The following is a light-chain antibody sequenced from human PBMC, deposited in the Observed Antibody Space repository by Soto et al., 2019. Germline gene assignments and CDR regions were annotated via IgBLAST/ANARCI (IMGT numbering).Light chain of an antibody. J-gene: IGKJ1*01. CDR2: GAS. V-gene: IGKV3-20*01. Sequence: EIVLTQSPGTLSLSPGERATLSCMASQSVSNNYLAWYQQKPGQAPRLLIYGASNRATGIPDRFSGSGSGTDFTLTISRLEPEDFAVYYCQQYGSSATFGQGTKVDI. CDR3: QQYGSSAT. CDR1: QSVSNNY.